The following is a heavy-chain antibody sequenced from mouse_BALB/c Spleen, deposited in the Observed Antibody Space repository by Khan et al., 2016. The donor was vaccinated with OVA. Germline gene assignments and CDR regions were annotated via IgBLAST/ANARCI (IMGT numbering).Heavy chain of an antibody. CDR2: ISSGGSYT. Sequence: EVELVESGGGLVKPGGSLKLSCAASGFTFSRYAMSWVRQTPEKRLEWVATISSGGSYTYYPDSVKGRFTISRDNAKKTLYLQMSSLRSEDTAMYYCARLYAMDYWGQGTSVTVSS. J-gene: IGHJ4*01. V-gene: IGHV5-9-3*01. CDR3: ARLYAMDY. CDR1: GFTFSRYA.